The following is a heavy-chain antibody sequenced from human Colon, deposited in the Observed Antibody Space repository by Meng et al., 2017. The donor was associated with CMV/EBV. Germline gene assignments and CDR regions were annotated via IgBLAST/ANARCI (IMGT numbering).Heavy chain of an antibody. V-gene: IGHV3-30*04. Sequence: GGSLRLSCAASGIILGDYVMHWVRQAPGKGLEWVAFISSAGTKTNYADAVKGRFTISRDNSKNTLYLQVNSLGAEDAAVYFCAKDSSGWYYFDCWGQGTLVTVSS. CDR1: GIILGDYV. J-gene: IGHJ4*02. D-gene: IGHD6-19*01. CDR2: ISSAGTKT. CDR3: AKDSSGWYYFDC.